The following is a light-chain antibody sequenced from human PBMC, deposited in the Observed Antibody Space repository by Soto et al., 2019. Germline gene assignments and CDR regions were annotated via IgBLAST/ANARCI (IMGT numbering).Light chain of an antibody. V-gene: IGKV1-8*01. CDR1: QGISSY. CDR3: HQYYSYPLT. CDR2: AAS. J-gene: IGKJ4*01. Sequence: AIRMTQSPSSFSASTGDRVTITCRASQGISSYLAWYQQKPGKAPKLLIYAASTLQSGVPSRFSGSGSGTDFTLTISCLQSEDFATYYCHQYYSYPLTFGGGTKVEI.